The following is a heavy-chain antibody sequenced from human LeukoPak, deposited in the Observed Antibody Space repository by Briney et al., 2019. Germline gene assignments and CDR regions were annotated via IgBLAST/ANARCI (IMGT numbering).Heavy chain of an antibody. D-gene: IGHD4-17*01. Sequence: GGSLRLSCAASGFTFSSYAMSWVRQAPGKGLEWVSAISGSGGSTYYADSVKGRFTIFRDNSKNTLYLQMNSLRAEDTAVYYCAKDAEHDYGDYYYYYGMDVWGQGTTVTVSS. V-gene: IGHV3-23*01. CDR3: AKDAEHDYGDYYYYYGMDV. CDR1: GFTFSSYA. CDR2: ISGSGGST. J-gene: IGHJ6*02.